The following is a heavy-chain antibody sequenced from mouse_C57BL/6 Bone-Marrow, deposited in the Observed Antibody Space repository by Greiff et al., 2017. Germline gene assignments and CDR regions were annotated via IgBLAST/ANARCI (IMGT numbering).Heavy chain of an antibody. Sequence: EVMLVESGAGLVQPGGSLKLSCAASGFTFSDYYMYWVRQTPEKRLEWVAYISNGGGSTYYPDTVKGRFTITRDNAKNTLYLQMSRLKSEDTAMYYCARRGFDYWGQGTALTVSS. V-gene: IGHV5-12*01. J-gene: IGHJ2*01. CDR1: GFTFSDYY. CDR2: ISNGGGST. CDR3: ARRGFDY.